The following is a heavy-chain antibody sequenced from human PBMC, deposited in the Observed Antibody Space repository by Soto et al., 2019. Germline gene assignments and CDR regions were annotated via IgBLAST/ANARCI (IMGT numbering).Heavy chain of an antibody. CDR3: AREGYCSGGSCYGMDV. J-gene: IGHJ6*04. CDR1: GGTFSSYT. D-gene: IGHD2-15*01. V-gene: IGHV1-69*04. Sequence: ASVKVSCKASGGTFSSYTISWVRQAPGQGLEWMGRIIPILGIANYAQKFQGRVTITADKSTSTAYMELSSLRSEDTAVYYCAREGYCSGGSCYGMDVWGKGTTVTVSS. CDR2: IIPILGIA.